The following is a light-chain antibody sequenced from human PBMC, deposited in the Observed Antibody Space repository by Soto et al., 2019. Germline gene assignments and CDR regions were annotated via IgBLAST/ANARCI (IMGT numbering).Light chain of an antibody. CDR3: QSYDNSLTGSL. CDR1: SSNIGAGYD. V-gene: IGLV1-40*01. Sequence: QLVLTQPPSVSGAPGQTVTISCTGSSSNIGAGYDVHWYQHFSGAAPKLLIFDNNNRPSGVPDRFSGSKSGASASLAITGLQADDEATYYCQSYDNSLTGSLFGGGTKLTVL. CDR2: DNN. J-gene: IGLJ2*01.